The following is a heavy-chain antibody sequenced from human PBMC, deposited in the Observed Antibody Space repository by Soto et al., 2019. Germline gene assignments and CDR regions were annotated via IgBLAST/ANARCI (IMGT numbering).Heavy chain of an antibody. CDR2: IYHSGST. D-gene: IGHD3-10*01. CDR1: GGSISSSNW. Sequence: SETLSLTCAVSGGSISSSNWWSWVRQPPGKGLEWIGEIYHSGSTNYNPSLKSRVTISVDKSKNQFSLKLSSVTAADTAVYYCARGSFYYGSGSYYNEPYYYGMDVWGQGTTVTVSS. CDR3: ARGSFYYGSGSYYNEPYYYGMDV. J-gene: IGHJ6*02. V-gene: IGHV4-4*02.